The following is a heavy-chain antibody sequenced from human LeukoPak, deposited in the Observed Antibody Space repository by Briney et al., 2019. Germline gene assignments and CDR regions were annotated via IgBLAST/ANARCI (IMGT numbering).Heavy chain of an antibody. V-gene: IGHV3-9*01. Sequence: GGSLRLSCAASGFTFDDYAMHWVRQAPGKGLEWVSGISWNSNSIGYADSVKGRFTISRDNAKNSLYLQMNSLRAEDTAVYYCARVRYYDSSGYYYYFDYWGQGTLVTVSS. CDR1: GFTFDDYA. CDR2: ISWNSNSI. D-gene: IGHD3-22*01. J-gene: IGHJ4*02. CDR3: ARVRYYDSSGYYYYFDY.